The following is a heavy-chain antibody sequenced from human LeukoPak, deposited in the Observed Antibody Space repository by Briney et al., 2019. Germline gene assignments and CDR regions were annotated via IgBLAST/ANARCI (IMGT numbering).Heavy chain of an antibody. V-gene: IGHV3-23*01. J-gene: IGHJ4*02. CDR3: AKGTAAPGERPIDY. Sequence: PAGSLRLSCAASGFTFSNYAMTWVRQAPGKGLEWVSGTSGGGVGTYYADSVKGRFTISRDNSKNTLYLQMNSLRVEDTAIYYCAKGTAAPGERPIDYWGQGTLVTVSS. CDR2: TSGGGVGT. D-gene: IGHD6-13*01. CDR1: GFTFSNYA.